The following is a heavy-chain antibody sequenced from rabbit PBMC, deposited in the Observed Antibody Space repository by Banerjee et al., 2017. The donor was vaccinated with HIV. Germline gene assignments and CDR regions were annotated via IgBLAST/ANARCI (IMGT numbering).Heavy chain of an antibody. V-gene: IGHV1S45*01. CDR3: AGGSYYTGLNL. D-gene: IGHD8-1*01. CDR1: GFSFSSSYW. Sequence: LEESGGGLVQPEGSLTLTCTASGFSFSSSYWICWVRQAPGKGLEWIACMYGGSSGSTWYANWAKGRFTISKTSSTTVTLQMTSLTAADTATYFCAGGSYYTGLNLWGPGTLVTVS. CDR2: MYGGSSGST. J-gene: IGHJ4*01.